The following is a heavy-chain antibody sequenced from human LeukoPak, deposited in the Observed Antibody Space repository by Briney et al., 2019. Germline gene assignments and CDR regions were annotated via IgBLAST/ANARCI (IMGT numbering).Heavy chain of an antibody. CDR3: ARGGGRECSSTSCYN. D-gene: IGHD2-2*02. CDR1: GGSFSGYY. Sequence: SETLSLTCAVYGGSFSGYYWSCIRQPPGKGLEWIGEINHSGSTNYNPSLKSRVTISVDTSKNQFSLKLSSVTAADTAVYYCARGGGRECSSTSCYNWGQGTLVTVSS. J-gene: IGHJ4*02. CDR2: INHSGST. V-gene: IGHV4-34*01.